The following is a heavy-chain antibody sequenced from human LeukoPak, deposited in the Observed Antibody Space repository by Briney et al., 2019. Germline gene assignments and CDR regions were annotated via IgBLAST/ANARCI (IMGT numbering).Heavy chain of an antibody. CDR2: INPNSGGT. Sequence: ASLNVTCKASGYTFTGYYMHWVRQAPGQGLEWMGWINPNSGGTNYAQKFQGRVTMSRDTSISTAYMALSRLRSDETAVYYCARASLTMVRGVITNPSYYYYGMDVWGEGTTVTVS. V-gene: IGHV1-2*02. J-gene: IGHJ6*01. CDR3: ARASLTMVRGVITNPSYYYYGMDV. D-gene: IGHD3-10*01. CDR1: GYTFTGYY.